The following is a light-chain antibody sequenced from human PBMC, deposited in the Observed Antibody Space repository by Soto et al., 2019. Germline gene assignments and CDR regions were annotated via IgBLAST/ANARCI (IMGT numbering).Light chain of an antibody. CDR3: SSYTRSSTRV. V-gene: IGLV2-14*03. CDR1: SSDVGAYDY. CDR2: EVS. J-gene: IGLJ1*01. Sequence: QSALTQPASVSGSPGPSITISCTGTSSDVGAYDYVSWYQQQPDKDPKLMIYEVSNRPSGVSNRFSGSKSVNTATLTISGLQADDEADYYCSSYTRSSTRVFGTGTKVPVL.